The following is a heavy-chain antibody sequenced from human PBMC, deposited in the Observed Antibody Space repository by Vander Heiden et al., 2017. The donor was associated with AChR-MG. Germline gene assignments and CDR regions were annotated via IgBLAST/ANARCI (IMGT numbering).Heavy chain of an antibody. J-gene: IGHJ4*02. D-gene: IGHD2-15*01. CDR1: GGSFSGYY. CDR2: INHSGST. V-gene: IGHV4-34*01. CDR3: ARHCSGGSCYFDY. Sequence: QVPLQPWGPGLLQPSETPSPPRAVYGGSFSGYYWSWIRQPPGKGLEWIGEINHSGSTNYNPSLKSRVTISVDTSKNQFSLKLSSVTAADTVVYYCARHCSGGSCYFDYWGQGTLVTVSS.